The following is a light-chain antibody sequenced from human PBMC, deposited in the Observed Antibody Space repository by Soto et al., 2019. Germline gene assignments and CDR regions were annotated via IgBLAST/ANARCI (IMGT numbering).Light chain of an antibody. CDR2: GNS. CDR3: QSYDSSLSGVV. J-gene: IGLJ2*01. CDR1: SSNIGAGYD. Sequence: QSVLTQPPSVSGAPGQRVTISCTGSSSNIGAGYDVHWYQQLPGTAPNLLIYGNSNRPSGVPDRFSGSKSGTSASLAITGLQDEDEADYYCQSYDSSLSGVVFCGGTKLTVL. V-gene: IGLV1-40*01.